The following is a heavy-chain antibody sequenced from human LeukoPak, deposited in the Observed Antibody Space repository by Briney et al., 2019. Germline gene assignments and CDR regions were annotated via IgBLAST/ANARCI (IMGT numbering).Heavy chain of an antibody. D-gene: IGHD1-26*01. CDR2: IIPILGIA. J-gene: IGHJ4*02. CDR3: AREGGLVRKGN. Sequence: GSSVKVSCKASGGTFSSYAISWVRQAPGQGLEWMGRIIPILGIANYAQKLQGRVTITADKSTSTAYMELSSLRSEDTAVYYCAREGGLVRKGNWGQGTLVTVSS. CDR1: GGTFSSYA. V-gene: IGHV1-69*04.